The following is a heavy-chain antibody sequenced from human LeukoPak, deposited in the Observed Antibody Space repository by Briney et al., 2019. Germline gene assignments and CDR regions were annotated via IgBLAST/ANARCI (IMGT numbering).Heavy chain of an antibody. Sequence: PGGSLRLSCAASGFTLNDYAMHWVRQAPGKSLEWVSGITWNSGRIGYSDSVKGRFTISRDNAKNSLYLQMNSLRAEDTALYYCARGFYYDSSGRLDASDIWGQGTMVTVSS. D-gene: IGHD3-22*01. J-gene: IGHJ3*02. V-gene: IGHV3-9*01. CDR3: ARGFYYDSSGRLDASDI. CDR1: GFTLNDYA. CDR2: ITWNSGRI.